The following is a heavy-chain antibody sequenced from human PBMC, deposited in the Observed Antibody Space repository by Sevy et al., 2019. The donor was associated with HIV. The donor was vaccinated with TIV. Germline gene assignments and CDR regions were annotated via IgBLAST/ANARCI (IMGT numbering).Heavy chain of an antibody. J-gene: IGHJ4*02. CDR3: AREGCTQPYDY. Sequence: GGSLRLSCAASGFTFAKYSMSWVRQAPGKGLEWVSTFSFGCGRINYADSVKGRFTIYRDDSKNTLFLQMNSLGAEDTATYFCAREGCTQPYDYGGQGTLVTVSS. V-gene: IGHV3-23*01. D-gene: IGHD2-8*01. CDR1: GFTFAKYS. CDR2: FSFGCGRI.